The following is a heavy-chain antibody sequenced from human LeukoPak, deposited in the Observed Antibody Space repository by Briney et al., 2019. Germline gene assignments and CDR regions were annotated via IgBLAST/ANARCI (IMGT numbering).Heavy chain of an antibody. Sequence: GGSLRLSCAASGFTFSSYSMNWVRQAPGKGLEWVSYISSSSSTTYYADSVKGRFTISRDNAKNSLYLQMNSLRAEDTAVYYCARGLPGHCSSSTCYLFDCWGQGALVTVSS. J-gene: IGHJ4*02. D-gene: IGHD2-2*01. V-gene: IGHV3-48*04. CDR2: ISSSSSTT. CDR1: GFTFSSYS. CDR3: ARGLPGHCSSSTCYLFDC.